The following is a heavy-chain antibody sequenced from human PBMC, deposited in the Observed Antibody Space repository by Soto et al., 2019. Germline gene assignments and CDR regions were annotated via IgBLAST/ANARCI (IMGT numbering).Heavy chain of an antibody. D-gene: IGHD3-16*01. CDR2: ISVHSGYT. J-gene: IGHJ4*02. V-gene: IGHV1-18*01. CDR3: GRYDKILGATEVDN. CDR1: GGTFSSYA. Sequence: GASVKVSCKAAGGTFSSYAISWVRQAPGQGLQWMGWISVHSGYTYYTQSLRGRLTMTKDTSTTTAYMDLRSLTADDTAVYYCGRYDKILGATEVDNWGQGAPVTVSS.